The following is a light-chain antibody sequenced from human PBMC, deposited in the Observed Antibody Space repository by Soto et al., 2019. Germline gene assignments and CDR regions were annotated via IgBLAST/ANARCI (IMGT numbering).Light chain of an antibody. CDR2: DAS. Sequence: DIQMTQSHSTLSASVGDRVTITCRASQRINRRLAWYQQKPGKAPNLLIYDASTLESGVAARFSGGDSGTEFTLTISSLQPDDFTTFYCQQYNSYPWTCGQGPKVEIK. J-gene: IGKJ1*01. CDR3: QQYNSYPWT. V-gene: IGKV1-5*01. CDR1: QRINRR.